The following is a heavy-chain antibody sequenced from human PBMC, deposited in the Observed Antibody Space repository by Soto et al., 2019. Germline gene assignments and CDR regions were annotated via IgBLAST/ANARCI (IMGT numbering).Heavy chain of an antibody. Sequence: QVQLQQSGPGLVKPSETLSLTCSVSSGPSSSHNWGWIRQPPGRGLEWIGYVYSTGGTSYNPSLTSRVTISADTSTTHISLTLTSVTAADTAFYYCVRQGIGNLHGLVDVWGQGTTVRVSS. CDR1: SGPSSSHN. V-gene: IGHV4-59*08. J-gene: IGHJ6*02. CDR2: VYSTGGT. CDR3: VRQGIGNLHGLVDV. D-gene: IGHD1-1*01.